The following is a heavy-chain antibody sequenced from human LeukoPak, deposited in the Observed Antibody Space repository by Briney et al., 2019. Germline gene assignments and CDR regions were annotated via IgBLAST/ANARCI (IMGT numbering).Heavy chain of an antibody. J-gene: IGHJ6*02. D-gene: IGHD5-24*01. CDR2: ISWNSGAK. CDR1: GFDFEDYA. V-gene: IGHV3-9*01. Sequence: GGSLRLSCAASGFDFEDYAIHWVRQVPGKGLEWVSGISWNSGAKAYADSVRGRFTISRDNAKNSLYLQMNSLRGEDTALYYCAKARLMAAPFYYYGMDVWGPGTTVTVSS. CDR3: AKARLMAAPFYYYGMDV.